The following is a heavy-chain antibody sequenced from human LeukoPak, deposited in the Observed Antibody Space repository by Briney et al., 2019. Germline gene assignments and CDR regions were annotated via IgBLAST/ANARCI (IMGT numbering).Heavy chain of an antibody. D-gene: IGHD3-9*01. CDR3: ARVLRYFDWLTNYYYYGMDV. CDR2: IYYSGST. Sequence: SETLSLTCAVYGGSFSGYYWSWIRQPPGKGLEWIGYIYYSGSTNYNPSLKSRVTISVDTSKNQFSLKLSSVTAADTAVYYCARVLRYFDWLTNYYYYGMDVWGQGTTVTVSS. V-gene: IGHV4-59*08. J-gene: IGHJ6*02. CDR1: GGSFSGYY.